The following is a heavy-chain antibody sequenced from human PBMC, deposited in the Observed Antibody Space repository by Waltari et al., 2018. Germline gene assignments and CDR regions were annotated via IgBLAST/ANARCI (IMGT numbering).Heavy chain of an antibody. D-gene: IGHD6-19*01. J-gene: IGHJ4*02. V-gene: IGHV4-4*02. Sequence: VQLQESGPGLVKPLGTLSLTCAVSGGSIYINNWWSWVRQAPGKGLDWIGEIYHTGSTNYNPALKSRVTISVDKSRNHFSLNLTSVTVADTALYYCASRAVAGNNFDYWGQGRLVTVSS. CDR1: GGSIYINNW. CDR3: ASRAVAGNNFDY. CDR2: IYHTGST.